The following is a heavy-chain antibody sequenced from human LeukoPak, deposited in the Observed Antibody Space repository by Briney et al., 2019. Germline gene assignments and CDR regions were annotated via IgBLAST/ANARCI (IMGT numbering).Heavy chain of an antibody. Sequence: GGSLRLSCAASGFIFNNYAMHWARQAPGKGLEWLAVISYDGSNKDYPDSVKGRFTISRDNSKHTVYLQMNSLRAEDTAVYYCARGGSYLSAFDIWGQGTMVTVSS. D-gene: IGHD1-26*01. J-gene: IGHJ3*02. CDR3: ARGGSYLSAFDI. CDR1: GFIFNNYA. CDR2: ISYDGSNK. V-gene: IGHV3-30*04.